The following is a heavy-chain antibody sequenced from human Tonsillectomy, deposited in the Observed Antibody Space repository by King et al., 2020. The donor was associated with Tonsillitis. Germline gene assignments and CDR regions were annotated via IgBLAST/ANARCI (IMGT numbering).Heavy chain of an antibody. CDR1: GYSFTSYW. V-gene: IGHV5-10-1*03. D-gene: IGHD2-15*01. CDR2: IDPSDSYT. CDR3: ARPRYCSGGICLPDY. J-gene: IGHJ4*02. Sequence: VQLVESGAEVKKPGESLRISCTGSGYSFTSYWISWVRQMPGKGLEWMGRIDPSDSYTNYSPSFQGHVTISADKSISTAYLQWSSLKASDTAMYYCARPRYCSGGICLPDYWGQGTLVTVSS.